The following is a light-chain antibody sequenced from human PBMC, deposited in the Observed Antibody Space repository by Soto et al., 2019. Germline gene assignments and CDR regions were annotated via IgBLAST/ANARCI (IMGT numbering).Light chain of an antibody. CDR1: ASNIGRDP. V-gene: IGLV1-44*01. Sequence: QSVLTQPPSASGAPGQRVTISCSGSASNIGRDPVNWYQQVPGTAPKLIIHHNTLRPSWVPDRFSGSKSGTSASLAISGLQSDDDSDYYCAAWDDSLGAVVFGGGTKVTVL. CDR2: HNT. CDR3: AAWDDSLGAVV. J-gene: IGLJ2*01.